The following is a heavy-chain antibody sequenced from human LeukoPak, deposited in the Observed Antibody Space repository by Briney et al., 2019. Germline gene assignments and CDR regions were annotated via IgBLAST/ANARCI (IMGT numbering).Heavy chain of an antibody. J-gene: IGHJ5*02. V-gene: IGHV1-69*05. CDR2: IIPIFGTA. CDR1: GGTFSSYA. Sequence: SVKVSRKASGGTFSSYAISWVRQAPGQGLEWMGGIIPIFGTANYAQKFQGRVTITTDESTSTAYMELSSLRSEDTAVYYCAIEELRTNGVCYTSPDNWFDPWGQGTLVTVSS. D-gene: IGHD2-8*01. CDR3: AIEELRTNGVCYTSPDNWFDP.